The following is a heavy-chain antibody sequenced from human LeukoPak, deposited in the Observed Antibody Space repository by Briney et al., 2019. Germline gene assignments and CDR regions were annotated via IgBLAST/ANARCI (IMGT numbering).Heavy chain of an antibody. D-gene: IGHD4-23*01. V-gene: IGHV4-34*01. CDR2: INDRGIT. Sequence: SETLSLTCAVYGGAFSGYHWNWIRQAPGKGLEWIGEINDRGITNYNPSLKSRVTISMDPSKKQFSLQLKSVTAADTAVYYCARDPTTVVNVPNYFDDWGQRTLVTVSS. CDR1: GGAFSGYH. CDR3: ARDPTTVVNVPNYFDD. J-gene: IGHJ4*02.